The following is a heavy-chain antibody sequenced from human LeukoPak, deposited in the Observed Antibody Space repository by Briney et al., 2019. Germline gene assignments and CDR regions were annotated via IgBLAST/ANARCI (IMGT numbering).Heavy chain of an antibody. D-gene: IGHD3-9*01. CDR3: ARGQLRYFDWLLSFDY. CDR2: IYYSGST. V-gene: IGHV4-59*01. CDR1: GGSISSYY. Sequence: SETLSLTCTVSGGSISSYYWSWIRQPPGKGLEWIGYIYYSGSTNYNPSLKSRVTISVDTSKNQFSLKLSSVTAADTAVYYCARGQLRYFDWLLSFDYWGQGTLVTVSP. J-gene: IGHJ4*02.